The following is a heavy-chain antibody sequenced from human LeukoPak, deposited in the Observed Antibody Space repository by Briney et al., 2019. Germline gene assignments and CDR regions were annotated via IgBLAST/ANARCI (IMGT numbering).Heavy chain of an antibody. V-gene: IGHV1-8*01. CDR3: AIPPPYCSRTSCSYYYYMDV. CDR1: GYTFTSYE. J-gene: IGHJ6*03. D-gene: IGHD2-2*01. Sequence: GASVKVSCKASGYTFTSYEINWVRQATGQGLEWMGWMNPNSGNTGYAQKFQGRVTMTRNTSISTAYMELSSLRSEDTAVYYCAIPPPYCSRTSCSYYYYMDVWGKGTTVTVSS. CDR2: MNPNSGNT.